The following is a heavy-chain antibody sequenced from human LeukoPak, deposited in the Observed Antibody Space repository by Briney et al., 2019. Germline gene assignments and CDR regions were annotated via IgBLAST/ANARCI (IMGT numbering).Heavy chain of an antibody. CDR1: GDSINSRNYY. CDR2: LYFTGST. D-gene: IGHD3-3*01. V-gene: IGHV4-39*01. Sequence: SETLSLTCTVSGDSINSRNYYWGWIRQPPGKGLEWIGSLYFTGSTYYNPSLKSRVTISLVTAKKQFSLKLISVTGADTAVYYCARSLQDIWSGYEAPRRPFDQWGRGTLVTVTS. J-gene: IGHJ4*02. CDR3: ARSLQDIWSGYEAPRRPFDQ.